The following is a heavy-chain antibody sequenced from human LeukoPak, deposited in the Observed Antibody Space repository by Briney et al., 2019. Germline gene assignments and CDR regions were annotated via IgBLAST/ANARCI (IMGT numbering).Heavy chain of an antibody. V-gene: IGHV3-23*01. Sequence: PGGSLRLSCVASGFTFSNYAMSWVRQAPGKGLEWVSFISSSGGTTYYADSVKGRFTISRDNSKNTLYLQMNSLRAEDTAVYYCARADDSSGYSIDYWGQGTLVTVSS. CDR3: ARADDSSGYSIDY. CDR2: ISSSGGTT. CDR1: GFTFSNYA. J-gene: IGHJ4*02. D-gene: IGHD3-22*01.